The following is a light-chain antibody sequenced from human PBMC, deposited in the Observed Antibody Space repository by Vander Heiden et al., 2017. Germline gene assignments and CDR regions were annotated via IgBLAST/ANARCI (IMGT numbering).Light chain of an antibody. Sequence: IVMTQSPLSLPVTPGLPASISCRPSQSLLHSNGYNYLYWDLQKPEQSPQLLFYVGSNRTCRLPDRFGGGGSSTDFTLKISRVEAEDVGVYCCMQGRQPRGFGQGTRLEIK. J-gene: IGKJ5*01. CDR1: QSLLHSNGYNY. CDR2: VGS. V-gene: IGKV2-28*01. CDR3: MQGRQPRG.